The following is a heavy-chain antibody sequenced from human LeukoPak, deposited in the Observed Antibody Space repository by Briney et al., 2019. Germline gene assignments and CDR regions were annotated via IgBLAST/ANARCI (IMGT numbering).Heavy chain of an antibody. V-gene: IGHV3-23*01. CDR3: AKESGYYGSGSYYSAGFFDY. CDR2: ISGSGGST. Sequence: GGSLRLSCAASGFTFSSYAMSWVRQAPGKGLEWVSAISGSGGSTYYADSVKGRFTISRDNSKNTRYLQMNSLRAEGTAVYYCAKESGYYGSGSYYSAGFFDYWGQGTLVTVSS. J-gene: IGHJ4*02. D-gene: IGHD3-10*01. CDR1: GFTFSSYA.